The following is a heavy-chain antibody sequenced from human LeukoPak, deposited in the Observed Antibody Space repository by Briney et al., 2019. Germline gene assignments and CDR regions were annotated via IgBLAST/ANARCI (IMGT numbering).Heavy chain of an antibody. J-gene: IGHJ4*02. D-gene: IGHD4-17*01. V-gene: IGHV3-64*01. CDR2: ISSNGGST. CDR1: GFTFSSYA. Sequence: GGSLRLSCAASGFTFSSYAMHWVRQAPGKGLEYVSAISSNGGSTYYANSVKGRFTISRDNSKNTLYLQMGSLRAEDMAVYYCAVDYGDYSFDYWGQGTLVTVSS. CDR3: AVDYGDYSFDY.